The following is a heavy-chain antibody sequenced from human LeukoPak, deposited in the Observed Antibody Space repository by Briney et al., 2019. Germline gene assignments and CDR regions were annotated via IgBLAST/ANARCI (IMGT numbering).Heavy chain of an antibody. CDR2: IKQDGSEK. J-gene: IGHJ4*02. CDR1: GFIFSGYW. D-gene: IGHD6-13*01. CDR3: ARDGFVGAADY. Sequence: GRSLRLSCAASGFIFSGYWMNWVRQAPGKGLEWVANIKQDGSEKQYVDSVRGRFTISRDNAKNSLYLQMNSLRVEDTAVYYCARDGFVGAADYWGQGTLVTVSS. V-gene: IGHV3-7*01.